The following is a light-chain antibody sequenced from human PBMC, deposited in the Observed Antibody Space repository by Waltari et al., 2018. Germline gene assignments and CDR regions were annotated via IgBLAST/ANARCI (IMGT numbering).Light chain of an antibody. CDR1: QNINNNY. Sequence: EIVLTQSPGTLSLSPGERATLSCRASQNINNNYLAWYQQKPGQAPRLPISFASSRATGIPDRFSGSGSGTDFTLTISRLEPEDFAVYYCQQYGSSPQTFGQGTKVEIK. CDR2: FAS. CDR3: QQYGSSPQT. J-gene: IGKJ1*01. V-gene: IGKV3-20*01.